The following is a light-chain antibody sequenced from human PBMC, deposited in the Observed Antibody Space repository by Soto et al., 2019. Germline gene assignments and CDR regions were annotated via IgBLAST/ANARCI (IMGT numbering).Light chain of an antibody. Sequence: EIVLTQSPGTLSLSPGERATLSGRASQSVSSSYLAWYQQKPGQAPRPLIYGASSRATGIPDRFSGSGSGTDFTLTISRLEPEEFAVYYCQQYGSSPTFGQGTKVEIK. CDR1: QSVSSSY. CDR3: QQYGSSPT. CDR2: GAS. V-gene: IGKV3-20*01. J-gene: IGKJ1*01.